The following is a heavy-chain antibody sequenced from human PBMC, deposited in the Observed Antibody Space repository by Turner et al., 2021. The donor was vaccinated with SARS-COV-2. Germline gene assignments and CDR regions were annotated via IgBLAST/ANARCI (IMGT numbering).Heavy chain of an antibody. Sequence: QLQLQESGPGLVKPSETMSLTCTVSGGSISSSSYYWSWIRQPRGKGLEWIGSNYNGRSAYYNPSIKSRVTIYVETSKNQFSLKLSSVTDADTAVYDCARDEGDPPRFYQHWGQGTLVTVSS. J-gene: IGHJ1*01. CDR1: GGSISSSSYY. V-gene: IGHV4-39*02. CDR2: NYNGRSA. CDR3: ARDEGDPPRFYQH. D-gene: IGHD2-21*02.